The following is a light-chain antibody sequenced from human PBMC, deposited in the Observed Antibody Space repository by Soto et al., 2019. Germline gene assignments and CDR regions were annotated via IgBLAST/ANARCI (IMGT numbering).Light chain of an antibody. CDR3: QQYNNWPSIT. CDR2: SAS. V-gene: IGKV3-15*01. Sequence: EIVLTQSPATLSLSPGERATLSCRASQSVSNNYLAWYQQKPGQAPRLLIYSASIRATGIPARFSGSGSGTEFTLTISSLQSEDFAVYYCQQYNNWPSITFGQGTRLEIK. CDR1: QSVSNN. J-gene: IGKJ5*01.